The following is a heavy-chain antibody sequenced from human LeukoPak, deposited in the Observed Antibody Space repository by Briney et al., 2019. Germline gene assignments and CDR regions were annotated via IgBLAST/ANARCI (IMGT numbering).Heavy chain of an antibody. CDR3: ARDRPDRDGYNWGSGY. Sequence: SETLSLTCTVSGVSISSYYWSWIRQSPGKGLEWIGNIYYSVSINYNPSLKSRVIISVDTSKNQFSLKLSSVTAADTAVYYCARDRPDRDGYNWGSGYWGQGTLVTVSS. J-gene: IGHJ4*02. CDR2: IYYSVSI. V-gene: IGHV4-59*12. CDR1: GVSISSYY. D-gene: IGHD5-24*01.